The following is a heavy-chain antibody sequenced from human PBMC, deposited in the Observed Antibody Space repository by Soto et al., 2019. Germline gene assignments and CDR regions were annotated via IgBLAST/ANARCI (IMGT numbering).Heavy chain of an antibody. J-gene: IGHJ4*02. CDR2: ISSSSSYI. CDR3: ARAGEKYSSSSPWVDY. Sequence: EVQLVESGGGLVKPGGSLRLSCAASGFTFSSYSMNWVRQAPGKGLEWVSSISSSSSYIYYADSLKGRFTISRDNAKNSLYLQMNSLRAEDTAVYYCARAGEKYSSSSPWVDYWGQGTLVTVSS. D-gene: IGHD6-6*01. V-gene: IGHV3-21*01. CDR1: GFTFSSYS.